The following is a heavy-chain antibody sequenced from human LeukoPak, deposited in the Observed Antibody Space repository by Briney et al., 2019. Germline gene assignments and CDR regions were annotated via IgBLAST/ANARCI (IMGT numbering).Heavy chain of an antibody. CDR1: GFTFSSYT. Sequence: GGSLRLSCAASGFTFSSYTMNWVRQAPGKGLEWVSSISTSSSYIYYADSVKGRFTISRDNAKNSLYLQMNSLRAEDTALYYCARDGDTVLTRGYYYYMDVWGKGTTVSVSS. V-gene: IGHV3-21*01. J-gene: IGHJ6*03. D-gene: IGHD4-23*01. CDR3: ARDGDTVLTRGYYYYMDV. CDR2: ISTSSSYI.